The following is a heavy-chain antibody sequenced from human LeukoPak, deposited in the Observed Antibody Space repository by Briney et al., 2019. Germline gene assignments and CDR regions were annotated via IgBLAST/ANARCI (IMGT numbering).Heavy chain of an antibody. CDR2: LSGSGGST. CDR3: AKDASYYDFWSGYWYYFDY. Sequence: GGSLRLSCAASGFTFSSYAMSWVRQAPGKGLEWVSALSGSGGSTYYADSVKGRFTISRDNSKNTLYLQMNSLRAEDTAVYYCAKDASYYDFWSGYWYYFDYWGQGTLFTVSS. D-gene: IGHD3-3*01. V-gene: IGHV3-23*01. J-gene: IGHJ4*02. CDR1: GFTFSSYA.